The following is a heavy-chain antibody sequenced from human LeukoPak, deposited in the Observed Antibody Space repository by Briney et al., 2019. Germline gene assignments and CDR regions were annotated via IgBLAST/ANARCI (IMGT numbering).Heavy chain of an antibody. CDR2: ISYDGSNK. J-gene: IGHJ6*02. CDR3: ARGAEWLSGSTAMDV. CDR1: GFTFSSYA. V-gene: IGHV3-30*14. D-gene: IGHD3-3*01. Sequence: PGGSLRLSCAASGFTFSSYAMHWVRQAPGKGLEWVAVISYDGSNKYYADSVKGRFTISRDNSKNTLSLEMNSLRVGDTAVYYCARGAEWLSGSTAMDVWGQGTTVTVSS.